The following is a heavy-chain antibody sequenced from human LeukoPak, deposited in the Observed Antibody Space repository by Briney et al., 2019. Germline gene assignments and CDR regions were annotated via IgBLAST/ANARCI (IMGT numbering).Heavy chain of an antibody. Sequence: SETLSLTCTVSGGSISSSSYYWGWIRQPPGKGLEWIGSIYYSGSTYYNPSLKSRVTISVDTSKNQFSLKLSSVTAADTAVYYCARHQGQPCPSIDYWGQGTLVTVSS. V-gene: IGHV4-39*01. D-gene: IGHD5-18*01. CDR1: GGSISSSSYY. CDR2: IYYSGST. CDR3: ARHQGQPCPSIDY. J-gene: IGHJ4*02.